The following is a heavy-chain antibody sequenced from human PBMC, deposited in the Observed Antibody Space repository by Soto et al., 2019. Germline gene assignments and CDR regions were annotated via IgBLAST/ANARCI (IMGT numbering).Heavy chain of an antibody. D-gene: IGHD6-13*01. CDR1: GYSFTSYW. V-gene: IGHV5-10-1*01. CDR3: ARPPTYSSSWYYA. J-gene: IGHJ3*01. CDR2: IDPSDSYT. Sequence: LGESLKISCEASGYSFTSYWINWVRQMPGKGLEWMGRIDPSDSYTNYSPSFQGHVTISVDKYISTAYLQWSSLKASDTAMYYCARPPTYSSSWYYAWGQGTMVTVSS.